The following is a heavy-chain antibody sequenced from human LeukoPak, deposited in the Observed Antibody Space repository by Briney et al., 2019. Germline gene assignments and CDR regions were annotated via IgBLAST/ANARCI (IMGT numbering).Heavy chain of an antibody. D-gene: IGHD2-8*01. CDR2: IYRSGDT. V-gene: IGHV3-66*01. CDR3: ARVDWHCTNGVCYNEVYYYYMDV. CDR1: ELPVNSDF. J-gene: IGHJ6*03. Sequence: GGSLRLSCVASELPVNSDFMSWLRLAPGKGLEWVSIIYRSGDTYYAGSVKGRFTISRDNAKNSLYLQMNSLRAEDTAVYYCARVDWHCTNGVCYNEVYYYYMDVWGKGTTVTVSS.